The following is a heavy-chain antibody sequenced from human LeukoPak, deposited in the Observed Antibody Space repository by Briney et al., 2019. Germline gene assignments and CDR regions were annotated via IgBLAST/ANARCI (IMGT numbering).Heavy chain of an antibody. CDR3: ARKNYGSGSYWFDP. V-gene: IGHV1-18*01. D-gene: IGHD3-10*01. J-gene: IGHJ5*02. Sequence: EASVKVSCKASGYTFTSYGISWVRQAPGQGREWMGWISAYNGNTNYAQKLQGRVTMTTDKTTSTAYMELRSLRSDDTAVYYCARKNYGSGSYWFDPWGQGTLVTVSS. CDR1: GYTFTSYG. CDR2: ISAYNGNT.